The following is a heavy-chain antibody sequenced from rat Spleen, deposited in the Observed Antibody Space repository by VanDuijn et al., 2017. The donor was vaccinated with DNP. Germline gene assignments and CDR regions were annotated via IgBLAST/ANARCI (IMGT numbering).Heavy chain of an antibody. CDR3: ARGANYGEYADYFDY. Sequence: EVKLVESGGGLVQPGSSLKLSCVASGFNFNDYWMGWVRQAPGKGLEWIGQINKDSSTISYSPSLKDKLTISRDSAQNTLDLQMSKLGTEDTAIYYCARGANYGEYADYFDYWGQGGTVTVSS. J-gene: IGHJ2*01. CDR1: GFNFNDYW. CDR2: INKDSSTI. V-gene: IGHV4-2*01. D-gene: IGHD1-11*01.